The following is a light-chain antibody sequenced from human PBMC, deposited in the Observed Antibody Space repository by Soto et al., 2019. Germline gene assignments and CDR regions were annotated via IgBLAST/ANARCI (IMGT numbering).Light chain of an antibody. CDR2: GAS. J-gene: IGKJ1*01. Sequence: EIVLTQSPGTLSLSPGERATLSCRASESVSNNYLAWYQQRPGQAPRLLIYGASIRATDIPGRFGGHGSGTDFTLTINSLEPEDSAVYYCQQYGGSPWTFGQGTKVEI. CDR3: QQYGGSPWT. CDR1: ESVSNNY. V-gene: IGKV3-20*01.